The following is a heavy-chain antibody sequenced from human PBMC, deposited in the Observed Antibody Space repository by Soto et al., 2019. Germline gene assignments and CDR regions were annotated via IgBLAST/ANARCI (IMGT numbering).Heavy chain of an antibody. CDR3: AKDHGGYSGCDFNWFDP. Sequence: GGSLRLSCAASGFSFSTYAMSWARQAPGKGPEWVSTISGSDARTYYADSVKGRFTISRDNSKNTLFLQMNSLRAEDTAVYYCAKDHGGYSGCDFNWFDPWGQGTLVTVSS. CDR1: GFSFSTYA. CDR2: ISGSDART. J-gene: IGHJ5*02. D-gene: IGHD5-12*01. V-gene: IGHV3-23*01.